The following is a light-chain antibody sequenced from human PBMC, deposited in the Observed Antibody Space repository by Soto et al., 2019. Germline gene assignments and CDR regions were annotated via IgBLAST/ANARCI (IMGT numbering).Light chain of an antibody. CDR2: GAS. CDR1: QTISSW. V-gene: IGKV1-5*01. Sequence: DIQMTQSPSTLSGSVGDRVTITCRASQTISSWLAWYQQKPGKAPKLLIYGASSRATGIPDRFSGGGPGTDFSLTISRLDPEDFAVYYCQQYSSSPITFGQGTRLEIK. J-gene: IGKJ5*01. CDR3: QQYSSSPIT.